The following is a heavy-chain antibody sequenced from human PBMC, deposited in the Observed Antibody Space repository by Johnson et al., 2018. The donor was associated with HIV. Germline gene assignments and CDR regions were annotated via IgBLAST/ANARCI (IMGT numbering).Heavy chain of an antibody. D-gene: IGHD6-19*01. J-gene: IGHJ3*02. Sequence: VQLVESGGGLVKPGGSLRLSCAASGFTFSNAWMSWVRQAPGKGLEWVGRIKSKTDGGTTDYAAPVKGRFTISRDDSKNTLYLQMNSLRAEDTAVYYCARGEQWPHDAFDIWGQGTMVTVSS. CDR3: ARGEQWPHDAFDI. V-gene: IGHV3-15*01. CDR2: IKSKTDGGTT. CDR1: GFTFSNAW.